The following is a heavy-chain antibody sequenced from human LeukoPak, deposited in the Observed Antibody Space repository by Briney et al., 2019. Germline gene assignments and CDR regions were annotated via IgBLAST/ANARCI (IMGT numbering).Heavy chain of an antibody. V-gene: IGHV1-18*04. D-gene: IGHD2-15*01. CDR2: ISAYNGNT. J-gene: IGHJ4*02. Sequence: ASVKVSCKASGYTFTGYYMHWVRQAPGQGLEWMGWISAYNGNTNYAQKLQGRVTMTTDTSTSTAYMELRSLRSDDTAVYYCARDNIVVVAATKAYYFDYWGQGTLVTVSS. CDR3: ARDNIVVVAATKAYYFDY. CDR1: GYTFTGYY.